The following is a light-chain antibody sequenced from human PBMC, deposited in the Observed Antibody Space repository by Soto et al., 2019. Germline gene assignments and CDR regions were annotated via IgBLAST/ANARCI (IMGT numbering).Light chain of an antibody. CDR3: QQRHMWPIT. V-gene: IGKV3D-20*02. J-gene: IGKJ5*01. CDR1: QSISSSY. Sequence: EIVLTQSPGTLSLSPGERATLSCRASQSISSSYLAWYQQKPGRAPRLLIYGASSRATGIPDRFSGSGSGTDFTLTISSLEPEDSAVYYCQQRHMWPITFGRGTRLEIK. CDR2: GAS.